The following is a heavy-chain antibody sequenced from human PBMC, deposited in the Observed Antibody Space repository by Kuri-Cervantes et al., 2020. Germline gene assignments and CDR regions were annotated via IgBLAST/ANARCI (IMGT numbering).Heavy chain of an antibody. CDR2: IYYSGST. J-gene: IGHJ4*02. D-gene: IGHD6-13*01. V-gene: IGHV4-39*01. CDR1: GGSISSSSYY. Sequence: SETLSLTCTVSGGSISSSSYYWGWIRQPPGKGLEWIGSIYYSGSTYYNPSLKSRATISVDTSKNQFSLKLSSVTAADTAVYYCARLYSSSWHLFDYWGQGTLVTVSS. CDR3: ARLYSSSWHLFDY.